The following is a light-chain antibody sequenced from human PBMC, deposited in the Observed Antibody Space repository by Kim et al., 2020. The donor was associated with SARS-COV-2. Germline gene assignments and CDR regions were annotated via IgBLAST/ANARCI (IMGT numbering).Light chain of an antibody. V-gene: IGLV3-1*01. CDR1: KLGDKF. CDR2: QDS. CDR3: QAWDSSIVV. J-gene: IGLJ2*01. Sequence: SLSTGQTASITCSGDKLGDKFACWYQQKPGQSPVLVIYQDSKRPSGIPERFSGSNSGNTATLTISGTQAMDEADYYCQAWDSSIVVFGGGTQLTVL.